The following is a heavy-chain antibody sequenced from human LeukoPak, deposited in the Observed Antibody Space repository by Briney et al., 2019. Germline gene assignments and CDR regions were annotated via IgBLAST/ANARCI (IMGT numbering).Heavy chain of an antibody. D-gene: IGHD3-22*01. CDR3: ARDASGYPTEYFQH. V-gene: IGHV1-2*02. Sequence: ASVTVSCKASGYTFTGYYMHWVRQAPGQGLEWMGWINPNSGGTNYAQKFQGRVTMTRDTSISTAYMELSRLRSDDTAVYYCARDASGYPTEYFQHWGQGTLVTVSS. J-gene: IGHJ1*01. CDR1: GYTFTGYY. CDR2: INPNSGGT.